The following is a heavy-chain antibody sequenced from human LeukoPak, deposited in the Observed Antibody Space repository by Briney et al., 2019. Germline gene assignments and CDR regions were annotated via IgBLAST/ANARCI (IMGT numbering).Heavy chain of an antibody. CDR2: SRDKAKSYST. Sequence: GGSLRLSCAASGFTFSDHYMDWVRQAPGKGLEWLARSRDKAKSYSTEHAASVKGRFTISRDNSKNSLYLQMNSLKTEDTVVYYCARRSNSYYTFDYWGQGTLVTVSS. J-gene: IGHJ4*02. V-gene: IGHV3-72*01. CDR1: GFTFSDHY. CDR3: ARRSNSYYTFDY. D-gene: IGHD1-26*01.